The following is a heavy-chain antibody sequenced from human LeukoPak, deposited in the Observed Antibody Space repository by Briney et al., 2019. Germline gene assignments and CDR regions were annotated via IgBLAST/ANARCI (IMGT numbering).Heavy chain of an antibody. J-gene: IGHJ4*02. D-gene: IGHD6-25*01. CDR3: ARDRGYIAAEEEY. CDR2: INSDGSST. CDR1: GFTFSSYW. Sequence: GGSLRLSCAASGFTFSSYWMHWVRQAPGKGLVWVSRINSDGSSTSYADSVKGRFTISRDNSKNTLYLQMNSLRAEDTAVYYCARDRGYIAAEEEYWGQGTLVTVSS. V-gene: IGHV3-74*01.